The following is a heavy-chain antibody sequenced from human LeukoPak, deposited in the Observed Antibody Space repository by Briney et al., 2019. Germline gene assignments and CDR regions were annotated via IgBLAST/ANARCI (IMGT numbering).Heavy chain of an antibody. J-gene: IGHJ3*02. CDR2: SGGST. CDR1: GFTFSSYA. D-gene: IGHD3-22*01. Sequence: GGSLRLSCAASGFTFSSYAMSWVRQAPGKGLEWVSTSGGSTYYADSVKGRFTISRDNSKNTLYLQLKSLRAEDPAVYYCAKYVWDSSAYDGFGIWGQGTMVTVSS. CDR3: AKYVWDSSAYDGFGI. V-gene: IGHV3-23*01.